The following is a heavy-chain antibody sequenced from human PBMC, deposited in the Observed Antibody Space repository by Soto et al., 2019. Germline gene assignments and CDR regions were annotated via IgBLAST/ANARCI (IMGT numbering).Heavy chain of an antibody. CDR1: EFTFANAW. J-gene: IGHJ4*02. V-gene: IGHV3-15*01. CDR3: TSLYYGH. CDR2: IKSKADGGTT. Sequence: GGSLRLSCAASEFTFANAWISWIRQAPGKGLEWVGRIKSKADGGTTDYAAPVKGRFTISRDESQNTLYLQMNSLKTEDTAVYYCTSLYYGHWGQGTLVTVSS. D-gene: IGHD4-17*01.